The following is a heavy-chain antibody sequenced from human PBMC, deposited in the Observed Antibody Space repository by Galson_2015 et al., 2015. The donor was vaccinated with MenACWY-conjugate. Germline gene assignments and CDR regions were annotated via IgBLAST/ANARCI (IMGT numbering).Heavy chain of an antibody. J-gene: IGHJ4*02. CDR3: AGGTSIAAFIDY. CDR1: GGSISISNYY. Sequence: ETLSLPCPVSGGSISISNYYWDWIRQPPGKGLEWIATMFDGGSTHYNPSLRSRVTISVDTSKKQFSLNLSSVTAADTAVYYCAGGTSIAAFIDYWGQGTLVTVSS. CDR2: MFDGGST. D-gene: IGHD6-13*01. V-gene: IGHV4-39*02.